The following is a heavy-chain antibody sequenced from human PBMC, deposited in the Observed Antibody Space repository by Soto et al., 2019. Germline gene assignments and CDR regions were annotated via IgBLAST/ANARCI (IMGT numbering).Heavy chain of an antibody. V-gene: IGHV4-30-2*02. CDR3: ARSDGRY. Sequence: PSETLSLTCAVSGGSMSSGGYSWSWIRQPPGKGLGWIGYIYHNGSPYYNPSLKSRVTISVDRSKNQFSLKLSSVTAADTAVYYCARSDGRYWGQGTLVTVSS. J-gene: IGHJ4*02. CDR1: GGSMSSGGYS. CDR2: IYHNGSP.